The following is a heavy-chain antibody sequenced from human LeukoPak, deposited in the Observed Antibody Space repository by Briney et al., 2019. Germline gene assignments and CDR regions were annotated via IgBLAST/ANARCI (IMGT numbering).Heavy chain of an antibody. Sequence: ASVKVSCKASGYTFTNHAMHWVRQAPGQRLEWMGWINAGNGNTKYSQKFQGRVTITRDTSASTAYMELSSLRSEDTAVYYCARARVGATDDWFDPWGQGTLVTVSS. V-gene: IGHV1-3*01. CDR1: GYTFTNHA. J-gene: IGHJ5*02. CDR3: ARARVGATDDWFDP. CDR2: INAGNGNT. D-gene: IGHD1-26*01.